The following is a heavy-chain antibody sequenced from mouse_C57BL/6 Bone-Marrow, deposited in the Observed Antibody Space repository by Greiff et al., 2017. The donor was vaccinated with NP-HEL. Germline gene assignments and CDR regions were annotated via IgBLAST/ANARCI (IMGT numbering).Heavy chain of an antibody. Sequence: EVQLVESEGGLVQPGSSMKLSCTASGFTFSDYYMAWVRQVPEKGLEWVANINYDGSSTYYLDSLKSRFIISRENAKNILYLQMSSLKSEDTATYYCARANYGSRAWFAYWGQGTLVTVSA. V-gene: IGHV5-16*01. CDR3: ARANYGSRAWFAY. CDR2: INYDGSST. D-gene: IGHD1-1*01. J-gene: IGHJ3*01. CDR1: GFTFSDYY.